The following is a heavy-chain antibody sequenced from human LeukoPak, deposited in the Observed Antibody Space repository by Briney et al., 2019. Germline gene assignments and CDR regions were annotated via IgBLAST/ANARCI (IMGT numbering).Heavy chain of an antibody. Sequence: PGGSLRLSCVASGFPFSSYWMTWVRQAPGKGLEWVGVISYDGSDEYYTDSVKGRFTISRDNSKNTVYLQMNSLRADDTAVYYCARDFTPEWFDIHWGQGTLVTVS. CDR2: ISYDGSDE. CDR3: ARDFTPEWFDIH. J-gene: IGHJ4*02. V-gene: IGHV3-30*03. D-gene: IGHD3-3*01. CDR1: GFPFSSYW.